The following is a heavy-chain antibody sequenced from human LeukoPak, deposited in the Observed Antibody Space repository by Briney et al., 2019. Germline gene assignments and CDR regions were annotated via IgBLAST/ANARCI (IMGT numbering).Heavy chain of an antibody. Sequence: SETLSLTCTVSDGSPTSDYCSWIRRSPGKELVYIGYIHLSGRTRYNPSLTSRVTLSMDTSKNQFSLKLNAVTAADTAIYHCARLGFGDLLSHYYYYSGVWGKGTTVTVSS. CDR3: ARLGFGDLLSHYYYYSGV. CDR1: DGSPTSDY. J-gene: IGHJ6*03. CDR2: IHLSGRT. V-gene: IGHV4-59*01. D-gene: IGHD3-10*01.